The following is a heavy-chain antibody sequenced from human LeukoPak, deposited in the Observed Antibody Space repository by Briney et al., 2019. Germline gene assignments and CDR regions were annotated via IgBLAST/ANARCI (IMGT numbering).Heavy chain of an antibody. CDR2: IYPGDSDS. D-gene: IGHD6-13*01. J-gene: IGHJ4*02. V-gene: IGHV5-51*01. Sequence: GESLKSSCKGSGYRFTNYWIAWVRQMPGKGLEWMGIIYPGDSDSRYSPSFQGQVTFSADKSISTAYLQWSSLKASDTAMYYCARWAAEDTGLDYWGRGALVTVSS. CDR3: ARWAAEDTGLDY. CDR1: GYRFTNYW.